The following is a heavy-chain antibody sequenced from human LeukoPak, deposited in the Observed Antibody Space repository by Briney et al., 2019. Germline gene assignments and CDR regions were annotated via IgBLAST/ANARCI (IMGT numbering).Heavy chain of an antibody. CDR2: IIPIFGTA. Sequence: SVKVSCKASGYTFTSYGISWVRQAPGQGLEWMGGIIPIFGTANYAQKFQGRVTITADESTSTAYMELSSLRSEDTAVYYCARSGADYGDYAAGDYWGQGTLVTVSS. J-gene: IGHJ4*02. D-gene: IGHD4-17*01. V-gene: IGHV1-69*13. CDR1: GYTFTSYG. CDR3: ARSGADYGDYAAGDY.